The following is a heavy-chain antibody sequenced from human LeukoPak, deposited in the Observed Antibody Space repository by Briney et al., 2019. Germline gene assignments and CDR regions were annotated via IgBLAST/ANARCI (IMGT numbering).Heavy chain of an antibody. CDR2: IYYSGST. D-gene: IGHD6-13*01. CDR3: ARGGESGIAAAAINWFDP. J-gene: IGHJ5*02. V-gene: IGHV4-59*01. CDR1: GGSISSYY. Sequence: SETLSLTCTVSGGSISSYYWSWIRQPPGKGLEWIGYIYYSGSTNYNPSLKSRVTISVDTSKNQFSLKLSSVTAADTAVYYCARGGESGIAAAAINWFDPWGQGTQVTVSS.